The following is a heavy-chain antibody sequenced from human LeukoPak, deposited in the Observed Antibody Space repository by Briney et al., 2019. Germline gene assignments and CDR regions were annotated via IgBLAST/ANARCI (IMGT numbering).Heavy chain of an antibody. CDR2: ISAYNGNT. V-gene: IGHV1-18*01. D-gene: IGHD1-26*01. J-gene: IGHJ3*02. Sequence: GASVKVSCKASGYTFTSYGINWVRQAPGQGLEWMGWISAYNGNTNYAQKLQGRVTMTTDTSTSTAYMEPRSLRSDDTAVYYCARVPIVGATRVAFDIWGQGTMVTVSS. CDR1: GYTFTSYG. CDR3: ARVPIVGATRVAFDI.